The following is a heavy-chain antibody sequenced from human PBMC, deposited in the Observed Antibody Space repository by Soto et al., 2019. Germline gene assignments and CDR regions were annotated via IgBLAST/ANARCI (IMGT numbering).Heavy chain of an antibody. CDR1: GYSFTSYW. CDR3: ARHLQTHTKQLRFAFAFDDYYGMDV. D-gene: IGHD5-18*01. CDR2: IDPSDSYT. V-gene: IGHV5-10-1*01. Sequence: GESLKISCKGSGYSFTSYWISWVRQMPGKGLEWMGRIDPSDSYTNYSPSFQGHVTISADKSISTAYLQWSSLKASDTAMYYCARHLQTHTKQLRFAFAFDDYYGMDVWGQGTTVTVSS. J-gene: IGHJ6*02.